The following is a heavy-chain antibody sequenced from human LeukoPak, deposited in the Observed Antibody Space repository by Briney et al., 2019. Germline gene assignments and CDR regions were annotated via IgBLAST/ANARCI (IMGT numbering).Heavy chain of an antibody. CDR2: INPSGGST. Sequence: ASVKVSCKASGYTSTSYYMHWVRQAPGQGLEWMGIINPSGGSTSYAQKFQGRVNMTRDTSTSTVYMELSSLRSEDTAVYYCARDRYSYRAYDYWGQGTLVTVSS. D-gene: IGHD5-18*01. V-gene: IGHV1-46*01. CDR3: ARDRYSYRAYDY. CDR1: GYTSTSYY. J-gene: IGHJ4*02.